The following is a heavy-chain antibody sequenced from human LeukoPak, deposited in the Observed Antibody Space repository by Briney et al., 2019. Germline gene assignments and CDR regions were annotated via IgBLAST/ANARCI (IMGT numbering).Heavy chain of an antibody. J-gene: IGHJ4*02. Sequence: PGGCPRLSCAASGFSSSSYAMSWVRQAPGKGLGRVSAISGSGGSTYYADSVKGQFTISRDNSKNTLYLQMNSLRAEDTAVYYCAKEEMATIPVDYWGQGTLVTVSS. V-gene: IGHV3-23*01. D-gene: IGHD5-24*01. CDR1: GFSSSSYA. CDR3: AKEEMATIPVDY. CDR2: ISGSGGST.